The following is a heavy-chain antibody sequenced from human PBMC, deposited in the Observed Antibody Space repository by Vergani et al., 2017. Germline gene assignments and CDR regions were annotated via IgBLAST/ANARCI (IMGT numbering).Heavy chain of an antibody. CDR1: GDIFNTYW. CDR2: IYPGDSDT. D-gene: IGHD1-1*01. J-gene: IGHJ4*02. V-gene: IGHV5-51*01. CDR3: ARTGHNIWPWSFDS. Sequence: EVQLVQSGAEVKKPGESLKISCKCSGDIFNTYWIGWVRQMPGRGLEWMGIIYPGDSDTRYSPSFQGQVTISADKSINTAYLQWSSLTTSDTAMYYCARTGHNIWPWSFDSWGQGTLVTVSS.